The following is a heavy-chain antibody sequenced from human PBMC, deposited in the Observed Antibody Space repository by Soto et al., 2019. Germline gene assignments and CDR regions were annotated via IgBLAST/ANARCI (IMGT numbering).Heavy chain of an antibody. D-gene: IGHD4-4*01. V-gene: IGHV3-64D*08. CDR2: ISSNGSST. J-gene: IGHJ6*03. CDR3: AKGPLSTVSTKASYYYYMDV. CDR1: GFTFSSYA. Sequence: GGSLRLSCSASGFTFSSYAMHWVRQAPGKGLEYVSAISSNGSSTYYADSVKGRFTISRDNSKNTLYLQMNSLRAEDTAVYYCAKGPLSTVSTKASYYYYMDVWGKGTTVTVSS.